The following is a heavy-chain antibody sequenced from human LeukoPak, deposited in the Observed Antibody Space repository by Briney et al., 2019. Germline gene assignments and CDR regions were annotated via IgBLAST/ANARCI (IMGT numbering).Heavy chain of an antibody. CDR2: ISSNGDNT. CDR3: VRGTGY. CDR1: GFTFSTYV. Sequence: GGSLRLSCSVSGFTFSTYVMHWVRQAPGKGLEYVSAISSNGDNTYYADSVKGRFTISRDNSKNTLYLQMSSLRPDDTAVYFCVRGTGYWGREPWSPSP. V-gene: IGHV3-64D*06. J-gene: IGHJ4*02.